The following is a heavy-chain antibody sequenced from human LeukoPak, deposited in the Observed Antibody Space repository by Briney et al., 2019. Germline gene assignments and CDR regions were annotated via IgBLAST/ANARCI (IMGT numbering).Heavy chain of an antibody. CDR3: ASLEPPQDIVVVPAAMNWFDP. Sequence: SETLSLTCTVSGGSISSYYWSWIRQPAGKGLEWIGRIYTSGSTNYNPSLKSRVTMSVDTSKNQFSLKLRSVTAADTAVYYCASLEPPQDIVVVPAAMNWFDPWGQGTLVTVSS. CDR1: GGSISSYY. D-gene: IGHD2-2*01. CDR2: IYTSGST. J-gene: IGHJ5*02. V-gene: IGHV4-4*07.